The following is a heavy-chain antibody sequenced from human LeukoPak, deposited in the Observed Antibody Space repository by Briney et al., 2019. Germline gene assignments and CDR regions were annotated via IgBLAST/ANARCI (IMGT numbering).Heavy chain of an antibody. Sequence: GASVKVSCKASGYTFTSYDINWVRQATGQGLKWMGWMNPNSGNTGYAQKFQGRVTMTRNTPISTAYMELSSLRSEDTAVYYCASGRGAYCGGDCSYFDYWGQGTLVTVSS. CDR2: MNPNSGNT. CDR1: GYTFTSYD. D-gene: IGHD2-21*02. J-gene: IGHJ4*02. V-gene: IGHV1-8*01. CDR3: ASGRGAYCGGDCSYFDY.